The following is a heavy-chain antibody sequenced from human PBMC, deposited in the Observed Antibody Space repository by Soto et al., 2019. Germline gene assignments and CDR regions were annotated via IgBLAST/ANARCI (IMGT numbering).Heavy chain of an antibody. J-gene: IGHJ6*02. Sequence: LRLSCAASGFTFSSYAMSWVRQAPGKGLEWVSAISGSGGSTYYADSVKGRFTISRDNSKNTLYLQMNSLRAEDTAVYYCAKGHKPAHYYYGMDVWGQGTTVTVSS. V-gene: IGHV3-23*01. CDR1: GFTFSSYA. CDR2: ISGSGGST. CDR3: AKGHKPAHYYYGMDV.